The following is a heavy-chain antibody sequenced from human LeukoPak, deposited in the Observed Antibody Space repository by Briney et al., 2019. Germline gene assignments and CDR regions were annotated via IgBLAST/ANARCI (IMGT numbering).Heavy chain of an antibody. CDR2: IYHSGST. V-gene: IGHV4-38-2*01. D-gene: IGHD3-3*01. CDR3: ASYDFWSGYYGRENNWFAP. Sequence: SETLSLTCAVSGYSISSGYYWGWIRQPPGKGLEWIGSIYHSGSTYYNPSLKSRVTISVDTSKNQFSLKLSSVTAADTAVYYCASYDFWSGYYGRENNWFAPWGQGTLVTVSS. J-gene: IGHJ5*02. CDR1: GYSISSGYY.